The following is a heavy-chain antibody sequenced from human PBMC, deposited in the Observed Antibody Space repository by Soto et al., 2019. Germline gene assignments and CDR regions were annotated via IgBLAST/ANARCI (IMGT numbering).Heavy chain of an antibody. D-gene: IGHD5-12*01. CDR1: GFMFDNYA. V-gene: IGHV3-23*01. CDR2: ISGSGHAT. CDR3: ARGRYCDASGGCANY. Sequence: EMRLLESGGGSVSPGASARLSCLTSGFMFDNYAMSWVRQSPARGLEWVAAISGSGHATYYTQSVRGRFTISRDKSKKAVLLQMNNLRPEDTAIYYCARGRYCDASGGCANYWGLGTLVTVSP. J-gene: IGHJ4*02.